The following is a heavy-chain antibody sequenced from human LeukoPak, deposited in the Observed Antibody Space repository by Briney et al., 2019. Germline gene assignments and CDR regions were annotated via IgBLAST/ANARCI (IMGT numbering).Heavy chain of an antibody. D-gene: IGHD2-2*01. CDR2: ISGYNANA. Sequence: GASVKVSCKASGYSFTNYGITWIREAPGRGPEWLGWISGYNANAHYAQNVQGRVTLTTDTSTNTAYMELRGLTSDDTAMYYCARVGRGCSSIRCYWEDWFDPWGQGTLVIVSS. V-gene: IGHV1-18*01. CDR1: GYSFTNYG. J-gene: IGHJ5*02. CDR3: ARVGRGCSSIRCYWEDWFDP.